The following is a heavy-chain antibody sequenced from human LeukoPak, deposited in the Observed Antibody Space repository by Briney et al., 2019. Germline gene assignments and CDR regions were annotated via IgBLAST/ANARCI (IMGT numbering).Heavy chain of an antibody. CDR3: ARDLVSAQLVRDY. CDR1: RYTFTSYG. CDR2: ISAYNGNT. V-gene: IGHV1-18*01. J-gene: IGHJ4*02. Sequence: ASVKVSCKASRYTFTSYGISWVRQGPAQGLEWMGWISAYNGNTNYAQKLQGRVTMTTDTSTSTAYMELRSLRSDDTAVYYGARDLVSAQLVRDYWGQGTLVTVAS. D-gene: IGHD6-13*01.